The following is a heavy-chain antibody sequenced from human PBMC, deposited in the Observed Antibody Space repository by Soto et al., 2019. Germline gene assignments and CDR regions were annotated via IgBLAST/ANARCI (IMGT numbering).Heavy chain of an antibody. CDR3: ARVACTSCSFCY. CDR2: INHSGST. V-gene: IGHV4-34*01. D-gene: IGHD2-2*01. Sequence: SETLSLTCAVYGGSFSGYYWSWIRQPPGKGLEWIGEINHSGSTNYNPSLKSRVTISVDMSKNQFSLKLSSVTAADTAVYYCARVACTSCSFCYWGQGTLVTVSS. J-gene: IGHJ4*02. CDR1: GGSFSGYY.